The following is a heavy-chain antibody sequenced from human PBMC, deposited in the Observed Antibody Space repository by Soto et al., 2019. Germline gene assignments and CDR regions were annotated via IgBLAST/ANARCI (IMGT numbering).Heavy chain of an antibody. V-gene: IGHV1-8*01. J-gene: IGHJ5*02. CDR3: ARGNDYGSGSERFPGYNWFDP. D-gene: IGHD3-10*01. Sequence: QVQLVQSGAEVKKPGASVKVSCKASGYTFTSYDINWVRQATGQGLEWMGWINPNSGNTGYAQKFPGSVTMTRNTALSTADRGLSSLGSDDTAVYDCARGNDYGSGSERFPGYNWFDPWGQGTLVTVSS. CDR1: GYTFTSYD. CDR2: INPNSGNT.